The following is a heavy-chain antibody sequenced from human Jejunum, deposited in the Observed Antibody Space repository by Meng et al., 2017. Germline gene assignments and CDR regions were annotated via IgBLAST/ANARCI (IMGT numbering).Heavy chain of an antibody. D-gene: IGHD7-27*01. J-gene: IGHJ4*02. Sequence: VALQGSGPRLARPSETLSLTCTVSGGFASSGSYYWTWVRQSPGKGLEWIGYNFDNGRTNYNPSLKSRVTMSVDTSRNQFSLKLSSVTAADTAAYYCARDNWGSIDYWGQGVLVTVSS. CDR1: GGFASSGSYY. CDR3: ARDNWGSIDY. CDR2: NFDNGRT. V-gene: IGHV4-61*01.